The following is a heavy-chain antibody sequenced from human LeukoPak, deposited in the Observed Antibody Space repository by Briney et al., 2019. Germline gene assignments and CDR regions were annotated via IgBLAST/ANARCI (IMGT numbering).Heavy chain of an antibody. CDR2: ISSSGSTI. CDR3: ARGGIYYDGSGWDY. J-gene: IGHJ4*02. CDR1: GFTFSSYE. D-gene: IGHD3-22*01. Sequence: GGSLRLSCAASGFTFSSYEMNWVRQAPGKGLEWVSYISSSGSTIYYADSVKGRFTISRDNAKNPLYPQMNSLRAEDTAVYYCARGGIYYDGSGWDYWGQGALVTVSS. V-gene: IGHV3-48*03.